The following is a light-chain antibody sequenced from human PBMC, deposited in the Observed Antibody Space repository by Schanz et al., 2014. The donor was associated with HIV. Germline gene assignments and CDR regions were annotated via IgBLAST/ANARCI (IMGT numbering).Light chain of an antibody. J-gene: IGLJ2*01. CDR1: SSDVGAYNS. Sequence: QSALTQPASVSGSPGQSITISCTGTSSDVGAYNSVSWWQQQYPGKAPKVLIHGDNNRPSGVPDRFSGSKSGNTASLTVSGLQAEDEADYYCAAWDDSLNGQIFGGGTKLTVL. CDR3: AAWDDSLNGQI. CDR2: GDN. V-gene: IGLV2-14*03.